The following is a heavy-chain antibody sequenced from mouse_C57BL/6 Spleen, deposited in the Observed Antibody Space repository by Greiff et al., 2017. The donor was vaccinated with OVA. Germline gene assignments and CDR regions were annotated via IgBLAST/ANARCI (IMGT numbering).Heavy chain of an antibody. Sequence: QVQLKESGPGLVQPSQSLSITCTVSGFSLTSYGVHWVRQSPGKGLEWLGVIWRGGSTDYNAAFMSRLSITKDNSKSQVFFKMNSLQADDTAIYYCAKNLDSMVSGGAMDYWGQGTSVTVSS. J-gene: IGHJ4*01. CDR2: IWRGGST. CDR3: AKNLDSMVSGGAMDY. D-gene: IGHD2-1*01. CDR1: GFSLTSYG. V-gene: IGHV2-5*01.